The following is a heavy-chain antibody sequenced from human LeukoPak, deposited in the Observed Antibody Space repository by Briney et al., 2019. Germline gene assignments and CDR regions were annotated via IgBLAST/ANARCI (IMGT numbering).Heavy chain of an antibody. Sequence: PGGSLRLSCAASGFTFNDYSMNWVRQAPGKGLEWVSSISNSGSFEFYADSVKGRFTVSRDNSKNTLYLQMNSLRAEDTAVYYCAKATTLDRGPFDYWGQGTLVTVSS. CDR1: GFTFNDYS. J-gene: IGHJ4*02. V-gene: IGHV3-21*01. D-gene: IGHD1-1*01. CDR3: AKATTLDRGPFDY. CDR2: ISNSGSFE.